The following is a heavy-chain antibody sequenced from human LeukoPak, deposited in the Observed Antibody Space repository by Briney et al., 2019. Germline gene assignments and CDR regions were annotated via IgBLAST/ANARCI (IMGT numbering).Heavy chain of an antibody. Sequence: PSETLSLTCSVSGGSIRSYYWSWIRQPPGKGLEWIGNTYYSGSTNYNPSLKSRVTISVDTPKNQFSLKLSSVTAADTSVYYCARGSEYIVVVVAATWGNWFDPWGQGTLVTVSS. D-gene: IGHD2-15*01. CDR3: ARGSEYIVVVVAATWGNWFDP. CDR1: GGSIRSYY. J-gene: IGHJ5*02. CDR2: TYYSGST. V-gene: IGHV4-59*08.